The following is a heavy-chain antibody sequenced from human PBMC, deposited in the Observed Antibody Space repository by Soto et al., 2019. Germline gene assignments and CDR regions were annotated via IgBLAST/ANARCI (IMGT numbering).Heavy chain of an antibody. V-gene: IGHV3-23*01. Sequence: EVQLWESGGGLVQPGGSLRLSCAASGSTFSSYAMSWVRQAPGKGLEWVSVISGSGDSTYYADSVKGRFTISRDNSKNTPYVQMNSLRAEDTAVYYCARELGYCSGGSCYMDGAFDFWGQGTMVTVSS. CDR1: GSTFSSYA. CDR3: ARELGYCSGGSCYMDGAFDF. J-gene: IGHJ3*01. D-gene: IGHD2-15*01. CDR2: ISGSGDST.